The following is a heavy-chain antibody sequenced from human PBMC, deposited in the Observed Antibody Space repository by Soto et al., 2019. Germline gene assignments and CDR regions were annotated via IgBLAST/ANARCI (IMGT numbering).Heavy chain of an antibody. J-gene: IGHJ4*02. CDR3: ARNNYDFWSGYFEYYFDY. Sequence: PSETLSLTCTVSGGSISSSSYYWGWIRQPPGKGLEWIGSIYYSGSTYYNPSLKSRVTISVDTSKNQFSLKLSSVTAADTAVYYCARNNYDFWSGYFEYYFDYWGQGTLVTAPQ. V-gene: IGHV4-39*01. CDR1: GGSISSSSYY. CDR2: IYYSGST. D-gene: IGHD3-3*01.